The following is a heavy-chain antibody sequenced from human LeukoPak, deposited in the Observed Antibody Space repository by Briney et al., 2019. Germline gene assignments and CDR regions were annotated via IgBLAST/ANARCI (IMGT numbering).Heavy chain of an antibody. J-gene: IGHJ5*02. CDR2: INHSGST. V-gene: IGHV4-34*01. CDR1: GGSFSGYY. Sequence: SETLSLTCAVYGGSFSGYYWSWIRQPPGKGLEWIGEINHSGSTNYNPSLKSRVTISVDTSKNQFSLKLSSVTAADTAVYYCARGGIAAWFDPWGQGTLVTVSS. CDR3: ARGGIAAWFDP. D-gene: IGHD6-13*01.